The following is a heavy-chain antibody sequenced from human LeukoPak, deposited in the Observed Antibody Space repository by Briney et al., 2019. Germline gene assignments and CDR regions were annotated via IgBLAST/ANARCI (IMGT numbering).Heavy chain of an antibody. CDR1: GGTFSSYA. CDR3: ARDRRGRVMVRGVIS. Sequence: GASVKVSCKASGGTFSSYAISWVRQAPGQGLEWMGGIIPIFGTANYAQKFQGRVTTTADESTSTAYMELSSLRSEDTAVYYCARDRRGRVMVRGVISWGQGTLVTVSS. J-gene: IGHJ4*02. V-gene: IGHV1-69*01. CDR2: IIPIFGTA. D-gene: IGHD3-10*01.